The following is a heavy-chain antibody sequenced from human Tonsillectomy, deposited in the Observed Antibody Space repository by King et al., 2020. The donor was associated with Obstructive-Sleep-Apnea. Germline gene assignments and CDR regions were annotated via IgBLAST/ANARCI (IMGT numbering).Heavy chain of an antibody. J-gene: IGHJ5*02. CDR2: IKQDGSEK. CDR3: ARVRRGEVDIVAPMSSYWFDP. Sequence: VQLVESGGGLVQPGGSLRLSCAASGFTFSSYWMSWVRQAPGKGLEWVANIKQDGSEKYYVDSVKGRFTISRDNAKNSLYLQMNSLRAEDTAVYYCARVRRGEVDIVAPMSSYWFDPWGQGTLVTVSS. D-gene: IGHD5-12*01. CDR1: GFTFSSYW. V-gene: IGHV3-7*01.